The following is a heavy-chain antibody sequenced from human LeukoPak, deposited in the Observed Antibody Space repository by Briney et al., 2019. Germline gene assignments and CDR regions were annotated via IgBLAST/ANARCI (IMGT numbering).Heavy chain of an antibody. D-gene: IGHD3-10*01. CDR3: ARDASFVRTYAFDI. Sequence: GGSLRLSCAASGFTFSSYAMHWVRQAPGKGLEWVAVISYDGSNKYYADSVKGRFTISRDNSKNTLYLQMNSLRAEDTAVYYCARDASFVRTYAFDIWGQGTMVTVSS. J-gene: IGHJ3*02. V-gene: IGHV3-30-3*01. CDR1: GFTFSSYA. CDR2: ISYDGSNK.